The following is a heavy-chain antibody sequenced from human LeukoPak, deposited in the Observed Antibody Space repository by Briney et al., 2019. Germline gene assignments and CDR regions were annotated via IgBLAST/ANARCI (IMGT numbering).Heavy chain of an antibody. CDR3: PLLPDRMATGGLDY. CDR2: IDNRGGT. Sequence: RAGGSLRLSCTASGFPFSNSGLHWVRQAPGKGLEYVSGIDNRGGTYYPDSMKGRFTISRDNSKNTLYLELSSLTAEDTALYYCPLLPDRMATGGLDYWGQGTLVTVSS. CDR1: GFPFSNSG. J-gene: IGHJ4*02. D-gene: IGHD2-8*02. V-gene: IGHV3-64*03.